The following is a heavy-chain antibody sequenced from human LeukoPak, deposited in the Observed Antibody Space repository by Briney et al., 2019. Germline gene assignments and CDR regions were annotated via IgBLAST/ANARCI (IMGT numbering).Heavy chain of an antibody. CDR1: GGSISSYY. V-gene: IGHV4-59*01. Sequence: PSETLSLTCTVSGGSISSYYWSWIRQPPGKGLEWIGYVYSSGSTNYSPSLKGRVTISVDTSKNQFSLRLSSVTAADTAVYYCASQIVGGTGDYFDYWGQGTLVTVSS. CDR2: VYSSGST. D-gene: IGHD1-26*01. J-gene: IGHJ4*02. CDR3: ASQIVGGTGDYFDY.